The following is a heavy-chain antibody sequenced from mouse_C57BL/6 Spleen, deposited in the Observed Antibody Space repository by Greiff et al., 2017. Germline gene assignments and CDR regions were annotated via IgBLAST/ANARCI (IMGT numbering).Heavy chain of an antibody. V-gene: IGHV1-50*01. CDR3: GRRGYYHCFDY. Sequence: VQLQQPGAELVKPGASVKLSCKASGYTFTSYWMQWVKQRPGQGLEWIGAIDPSDSSTYYNQKFKGKATLTVDKSSSTAYLQLSRLTAEAAAVYWCGRRGYYHCFDYWGQGTTLTVSS. D-gene: IGHD1-1*02. CDR1: GYTFTSYW. J-gene: IGHJ2*01. CDR2: IDPSDSST.